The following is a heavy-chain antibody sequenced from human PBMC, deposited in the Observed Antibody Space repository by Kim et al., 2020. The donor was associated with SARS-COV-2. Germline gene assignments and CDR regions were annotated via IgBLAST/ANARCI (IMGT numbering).Heavy chain of an antibody. CDR2: T. CDR3: VKNYDFWGGNDY. J-gene: IGHJ4*02. V-gene: IGHV3-64D*06. D-gene: IGHD3-3*01. Sequence: TYNADAVKGRFTIDRDNSKNTLYLQRSSLRAEDTAVYYCVKNYDFWGGNDYWGQGTLVTVSS.